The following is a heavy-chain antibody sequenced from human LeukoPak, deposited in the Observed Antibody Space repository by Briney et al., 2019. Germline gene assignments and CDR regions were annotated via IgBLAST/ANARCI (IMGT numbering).Heavy chain of an antibody. D-gene: IGHD4-17*01. Sequence: GGSLRLSCAASGFTFSTYSMNWVRQAPGKGLEWVGIMSNSGENTFYGEAVKGRFTISRDNSQNTLYLQMNSLRPEDTAVYYCAKGGASVTRYVDYWGQGTLVTVSS. CDR2: MSNSGENT. CDR3: AKGGASVTRYVDY. V-gene: IGHV3-30*18. J-gene: IGHJ4*02. CDR1: GFTFSTYS.